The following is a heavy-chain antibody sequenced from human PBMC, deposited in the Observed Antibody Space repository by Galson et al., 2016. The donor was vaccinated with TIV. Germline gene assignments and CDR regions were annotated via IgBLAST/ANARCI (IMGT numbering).Heavy chain of an antibody. Sequence: SLRLSCAASGFTFNTYKMNWVRQAPGKGLEWVSSISSRSSYTHYADSVKGRFTISRDSYKDTVYLQMNSLRAEDTAIYFCAKDRQWIPSSLDYWGQGILVTVSS. CDR2: ISSRSSYT. V-gene: IGHV3-21*04. CDR3: AKDRQWIPSSLDY. D-gene: IGHD5-18*01. CDR1: GFTFNTYK. J-gene: IGHJ4*02.